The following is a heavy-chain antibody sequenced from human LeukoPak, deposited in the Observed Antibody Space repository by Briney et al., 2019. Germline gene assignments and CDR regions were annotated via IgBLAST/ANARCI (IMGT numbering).Heavy chain of an antibody. J-gene: IGHJ4*02. Sequence: ASVKVSCKASGYTFTSYDINWVRQATGQGLEWMGWMNPNSGNTGYAQKFQGRVTMTRDTSISTAYMELSRLRSDDTAVYYCARGEYYYDSRFDYWGQGTLVTVSS. CDR3: ARGEYYYDSRFDY. D-gene: IGHD3-22*01. CDR2: MNPNSGNT. CDR1: GYTFTSYD. V-gene: IGHV1-8*01.